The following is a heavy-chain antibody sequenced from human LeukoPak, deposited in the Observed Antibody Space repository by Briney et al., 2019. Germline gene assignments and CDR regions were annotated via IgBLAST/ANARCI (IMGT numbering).Heavy chain of an antibody. CDR1: GFIFSSYW. CDR3: ARGTRSWVF. D-gene: IGHD1-26*01. V-gene: IGHV3-7*01. J-gene: IGHJ4*02. Sequence: PGGSLRLSCAASGFIFSSYWMSWVRQAPGKGLEWVANIKEDGSGKYYVDSVKGRFTISRDNAKNSLFLQMNSLRAEDTAVYYCARGTRSWVFWGQGTLVTVSS. CDR2: IKEDGSGK.